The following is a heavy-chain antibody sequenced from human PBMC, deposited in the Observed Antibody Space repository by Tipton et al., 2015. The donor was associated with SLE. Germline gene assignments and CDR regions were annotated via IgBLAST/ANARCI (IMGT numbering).Heavy chain of an antibody. CDR2: IYHSGST. Sequence: TLSLTCAVSGYSISSGYYWGWIRQPPGKGLEWIGSIYHSGSTYYNPSLKSRVTISVDTSKNQFSLKLSSVTAADTAVYYCARPLYSSGWSHWGQGTLVTVSS. V-gene: IGHV4-38-2*01. J-gene: IGHJ4*02. CDR1: GYSISSGYY. D-gene: IGHD6-19*01. CDR3: ARPLYSSGWSH.